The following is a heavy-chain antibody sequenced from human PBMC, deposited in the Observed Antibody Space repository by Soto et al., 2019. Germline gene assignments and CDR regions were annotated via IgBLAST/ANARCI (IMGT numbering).Heavy chain of an antibody. CDR2: FNPSGGST. CDR1: GYTFNSYY. Sequence: QVQLVQSGAEVKKPGASVKVSCKTSGYTFNSYYIHWVRQAPGQGLEWMGIFNPSGGSTKYAQKLQGRVTLTRDTSMITVYMELSSLRSEDTAIYYCARGGYDWYFDLWGRGTLVTVAS. J-gene: IGHJ2*01. V-gene: IGHV1-46*02. CDR3: ARGGYDWYFDL. D-gene: IGHD5-18*01.